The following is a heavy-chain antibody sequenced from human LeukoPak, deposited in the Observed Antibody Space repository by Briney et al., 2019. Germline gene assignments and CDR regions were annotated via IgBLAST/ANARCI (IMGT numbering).Heavy chain of an antibody. Sequence: ASVKVSCKASGGTFSSYAISWVRQAPGQGREWMGGIIPIFGTANYAQKFQGRVTITADESTSTAYMELSSLRSEDTAVYYCARALYDIWTGYWFAPSGQGALVTVSS. J-gene: IGHJ5*02. CDR1: GGTFSSYA. CDR2: IIPIFGTA. V-gene: IGHV1-69*13. CDR3: ARALYDIWTGYWFAP. D-gene: IGHD3-9*01.